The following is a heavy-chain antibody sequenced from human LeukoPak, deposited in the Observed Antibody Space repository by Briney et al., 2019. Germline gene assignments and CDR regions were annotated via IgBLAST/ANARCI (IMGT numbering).Heavy chain of an antibody. V-gene: IGHV3-66*01. Sequence: GGSLRLSCAASGFTVSSNFMTWVRQAPGKGLEWVSVIYSGGSTYYADSVKDRFTISRDNSKNMLYLQMNSLRGEDTAVYYCATNHDHRRIAAPGRAGYGMDVWGQGTTVTVSS. J-gene: IGHJ6*02. D-gene: IGHD6-13*01. CDR2: IYSGGST. CDR1: GFTVSSNF. CDR3: ATNHDHRRIAAPGRAGYGMDV.